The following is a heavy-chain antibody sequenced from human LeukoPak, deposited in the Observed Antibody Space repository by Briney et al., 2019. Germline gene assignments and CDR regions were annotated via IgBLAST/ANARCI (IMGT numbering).Heavy chain of an antibody. CDR3: TTESAYYDILTGHDY. CDR1: GFTFSSYS. Sequence: GGSLRLSCAASGFTFSSYSMNWVRQAPGKGLEWVSSISSSSSYIYYADSVKGRFTISRDNAKNSLYLQMNSLRAEDTAVYYCTTESAYYDILTGHDYWGQGTLVTVSS. J-gene: IGHJ4*02. D-gene: IGHD3-9*01. V-gene: IGHV3-21*01. CDR2: ISSSSSYI.